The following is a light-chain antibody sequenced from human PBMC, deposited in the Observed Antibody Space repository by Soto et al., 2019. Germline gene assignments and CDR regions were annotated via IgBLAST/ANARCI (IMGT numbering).Light chain of an antibody. Sequence: EIVLTQSPGTLSLSPGETATLSCRASQSVSSNLAWYQQKPGQAPRLLIYGASTRATGIPARFSGSGSGTEFTLTISSLQSEDFAVYYCQQYNNWPPYTFGQGTKLEIK. V-gene: IGKV3-15*01. CDR3: QQYNNWPPYT. CDR1: QSVSSN. CDR2: GAS. J-gene: IGKJ2*01.